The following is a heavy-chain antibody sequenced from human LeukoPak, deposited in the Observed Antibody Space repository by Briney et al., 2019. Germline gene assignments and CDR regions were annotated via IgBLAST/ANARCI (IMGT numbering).Heavy chain of an antibody. J-gene: IGHJ6*02. V-gene: IGHV3-30-3*01. CDR2: ISYDGSNK. CDR3: ARDNPGPGYGMDV. Sequence: GGSLRLSCAASGFTFSSYAMHWVRQAPGKGLEWVAVISYDGSNKYYADSVKGRFTISRGNSKNTLYLQMNSLRAEDTAVYYCARDNPGPGYGMDVWGQGTTVTVSS. CDR1: GFTFSSYA.